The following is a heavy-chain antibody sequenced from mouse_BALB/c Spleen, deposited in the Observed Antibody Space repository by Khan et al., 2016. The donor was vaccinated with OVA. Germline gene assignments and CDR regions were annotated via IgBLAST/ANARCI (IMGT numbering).Heavy chain of an antibody. V-gene: IGHV5-9*02. J-gene: IGHJ4*01. CDR2: ISSGGSYT. CDR1: GFAFSSYD. D-gene: IGHD2-2*01. CDR3: ARHMVYGNDAMDY. Sequence: EVELVESGGGLVKPGGSLKLSCAASGFAFSSYDMSWVRQTPEKRLEWVATISSGGSYTYHPDSVKGRFTISRDNARNTLYLQMSSLRSEDTALYYCARHMVYGNDAMDYWGQGTSVTVSS.